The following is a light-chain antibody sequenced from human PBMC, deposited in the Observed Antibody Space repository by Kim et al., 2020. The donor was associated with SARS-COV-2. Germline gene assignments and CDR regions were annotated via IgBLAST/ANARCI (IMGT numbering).Light chain of an antibody. Sequence: SYELTQPPSVSVSPGQTATISCSGDKLGEKYTSWYQQKPGQSPVLLIYQDVQRPSGIPARFSGSNSGDTATLTISGTQAVDEAAYYCQAYDRSIVIFGGG. J-gene: IGLJ2*01. CDR1: KLGEKY. CDR2: QDV. V-gene: IGLV3-1*01. CDR3: QAYDRSIVI.